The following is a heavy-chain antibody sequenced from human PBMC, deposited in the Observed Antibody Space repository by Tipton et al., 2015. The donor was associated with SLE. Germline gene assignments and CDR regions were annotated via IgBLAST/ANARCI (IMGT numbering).Heavy chain of an antibody. CDR2: IYYSGST. Sequence: LRLSCTVSGGSISSYYWSWIRQPPGKGLEWIGYIYYSGSTNYNPSLKSRVTISVDTSKNQFSLKLSSVTAADTAVYYCASGRAVAGGDFFDYWGQGPLVTVS. V-gene: IGHV4-59*01. CDR3: ASGRAVAGGDFFDY. D-gene: IGHD3-16*01. CDR1: GGSISSYY. J-gene: IGHJ4*02.